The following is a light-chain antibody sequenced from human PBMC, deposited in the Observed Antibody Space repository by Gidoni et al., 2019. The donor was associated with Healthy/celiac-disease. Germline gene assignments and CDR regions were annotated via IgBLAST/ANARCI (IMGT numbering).Light chain of an antibody. V-gene: IGKV3-20*01. CDR1: QSVSSSY. CDR3: QQYGSSSWT. Sequence: IVLTQSPGTLSLSPGERATLSCRASQSVSSSYLAWYQQKPGQAPRLLSYGASSRASGIPDRFSGRGSGTDFTLTIRRMEPEDFAVYYCQQYGSSSWTFGQGTKVEIK. CDR2: GAS. J-gene: IGKJ1*01.